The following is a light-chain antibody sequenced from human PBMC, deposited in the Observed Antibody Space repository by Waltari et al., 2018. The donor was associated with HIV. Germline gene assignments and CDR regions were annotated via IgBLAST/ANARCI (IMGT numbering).Light chain of an antibody. V-gene: IGKV3-15*01. J-gene: IGKJ4*01. CDR1: QSVGNN. CDR3: QQYEKWPPLT. CDR2: SVS. Sequence: ERVMTQSPVTLSASLGERVTLSCRASQSVGNNLAWYQQRPGQAPGVLIYSVSTRAAGVPARFSGSGSGTDFTLTISSLQSEDYAVYFCQQYEKWPPLTFGGGTKV.